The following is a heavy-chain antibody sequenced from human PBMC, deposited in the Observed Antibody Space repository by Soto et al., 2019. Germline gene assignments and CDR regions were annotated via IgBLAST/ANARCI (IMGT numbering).Heavy chain of an antibody. CDR3: AREYYYDSSGLDY. CDR2: ISYDGSNK. Sequence: GGSLRLSCAASGFTFSSYAMHWVRQAPGKGLEWVAVISYDGSNKYYADSVKGRFTISRDNSKNTLYLQMNSLRAEDTAVYYCAREYYYDSSGLDYWGQGTLVTVSS. D-gene: IGHD3-22*01. V-gene: IGHV3-30-3*01. CDR1: GFTFSSYA. J-gene: IGHJ4*02.